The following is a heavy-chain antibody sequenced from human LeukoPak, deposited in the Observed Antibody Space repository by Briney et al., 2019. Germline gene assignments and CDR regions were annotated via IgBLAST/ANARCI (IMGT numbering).Heavy chain of an antibody. Sequence: GGSLRLSCAASGLTFSGYDMHWVRQAPGKGLEWVAVIWYDGSNKYYADSVKGRFTISRDNSKNTLYLQMNSLRAEDTAVYYCARRSRYCSSTSCYRSVDTAMVNYYYYGMDVWGQGTTVTVSS. CDR2: IWYDGSNK. V-gene: IGHV3-33*08. CDR3: ARRSRYCSSTSCYRSVDTAMVNYYYYGMDV. D-gene: IGHD2-2*02. CDR1: GLTFSGYD. J-gene: IGHJ6*02.